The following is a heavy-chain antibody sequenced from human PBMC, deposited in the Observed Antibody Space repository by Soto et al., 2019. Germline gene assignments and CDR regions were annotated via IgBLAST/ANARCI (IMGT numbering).Heavy chain of an antibody. CDR1: GGTFSSSA. Sequence: QVQLVQSGAEMKEPGSSVNVSCKTSGGTFSSSAISWLRQAPGQGLEWMGGIIPLFRTPDYAQKFQGRVTIAAEESTSTADMEVSSLRSEDTAVYYCARDNDRLQLGGNYYYGLDVWGQGTTVTVSS. J-gene: IGHJ6*02. CDR2: IIPLFRTP. D-gene: IGHD4-4*01. V-gene: IGHV1-69*12. CDR3: ARDNDRLQLGGNYYYGLDV.